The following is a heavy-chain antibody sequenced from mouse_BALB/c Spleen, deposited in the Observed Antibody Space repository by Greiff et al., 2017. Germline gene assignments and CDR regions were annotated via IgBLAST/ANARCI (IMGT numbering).Heavy chain of an antibody. D-gene: IGHD2-1*01. CDR1: GYTFTSYW. CDR2: INPSTGYT. Sequence: QVQLQQSGAELAKPGASVKMSCKASGYTFTSYWMHWVKQRPGQGLEWIGYINPSTGYTEYNQKFKDKATLTADKSSSTAYMQLSSMTSEDSAVYYCARSRIYYGNYVGYFDVWGAGTTVTVSS. J-gene: IGHJ1*01. V-gene: IGHV1-7*01. CDR3: ARSRIYYGNYVGYFDV.